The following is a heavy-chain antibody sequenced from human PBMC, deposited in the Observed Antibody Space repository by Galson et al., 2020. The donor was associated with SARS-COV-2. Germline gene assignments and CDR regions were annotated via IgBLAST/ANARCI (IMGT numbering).Heavy chain of an antibody. D-gene: IGHD2-2*01. Sequence: ASVKVSCKASGYTFTGYYMHWVRQAPGQGREWMGWINPNSVGTNYAQKFQGRVTMTRDTSISTAYMELSRLRSDNTAVYYCARLGYCSSTSCYAPYYYYGMDVWGQGTTVTVSS. V-gene: IGHV1-2*02. CDR2: INPNSVGT. CDR3: ARLGYCSSTSCYAPYYYYGMDV. J-gene: IGHJ6*02. CDR1: GYTFTGYY.